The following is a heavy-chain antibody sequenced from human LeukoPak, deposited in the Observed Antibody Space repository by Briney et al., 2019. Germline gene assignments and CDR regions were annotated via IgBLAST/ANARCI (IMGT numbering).Heavy chain of an antibody. D-gene: IGHD3-22*01. V-gene: IGHV4-34*01. CDR2: INHSGST. CDR3: AREYYYDSSGHFDY. CDR1: GGSFSGYY. J-gene: IGHJ4*02. Sequence: KPSETLSLTCAVYGGSFSGYYWSWIRQPPGKGLEWIGEINHSGSTNYNPSLKSRVTISVDTSKNQFSLKLSSVTAADTAVYYCAREYYYDSSGHFDYWGQGTLVTVSS.